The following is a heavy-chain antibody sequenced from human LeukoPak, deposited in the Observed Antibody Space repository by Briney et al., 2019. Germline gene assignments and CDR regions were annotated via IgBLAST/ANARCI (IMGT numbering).Heavy chain of an antibody. CDR2: ISAYNGNT. V-gene: IGHV1-18*01. D-gene: IGHD3-10*01. Sequence: ASVKVSCKASGYTFTSYGISWLRRAPGQGLEWMGWISAYNGNTNYAQKLQGRVTMTTDTSTSTAYMELRSLRSDDTAVYYCARVSRFGELLDYWGQGTLVTVSS. CDR1: GYTFTSYG. J-gene: IGHJ4*02. CDR3: ARVSRFGELLDY.